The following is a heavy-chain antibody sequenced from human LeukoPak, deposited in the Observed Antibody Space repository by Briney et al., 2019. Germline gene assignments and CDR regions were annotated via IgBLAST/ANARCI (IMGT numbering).Heavy chain of an antibody. J-gene: IGHJ4*02. CDR2: ISPSGDIT. CDR3: AKDDSWLQFGE. V-gene: IGHV3-23*01. D-gene: IGHD5-24*01. CDR1: GFTFSSYE. Sequence: GGSLRLSCAASGFTFSSYEMNWVRQAPGKGLEWVSGISPSGDITYYTDSVKGRFTISRDNSKNTLYLEAISLTAEDTAVYYCAKDDSWLQFGEWSQGTLVTVSS.